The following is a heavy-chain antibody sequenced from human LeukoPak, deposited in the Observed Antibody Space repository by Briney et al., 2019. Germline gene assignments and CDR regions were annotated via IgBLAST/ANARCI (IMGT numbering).Heavy chain of an antibody. V-gene: IGHV3-23*01. Sequence: GGSLRLSCAASGFTSTNYAMTWVRQAPGKGLEWVSSFSGSGGGTYYADSAKGRFTFSRDNSKNTLYLQMNSLRAEDTAIYYCAKGLHSAYERFNFFYYGMDVWGQGTTVTVSS. CDR1: GFTSTNYA. J-gene: IGHJ6*02. CDR3: AKGLHSAYERFNFFYYGMDV. D-gene: IGHD5-12*01. CDR2: FSGSGGGT.